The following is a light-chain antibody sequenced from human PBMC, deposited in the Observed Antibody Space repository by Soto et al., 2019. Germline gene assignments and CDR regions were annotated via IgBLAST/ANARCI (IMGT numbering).Light chain of an antibody. CDR1: SRDFGADNH. Sequence: QSALTQPRSVSGSPGQSVTISCSGPSRDFGADNHGAWYQQYPDKAPEVMIYDVSQRPSGVPARFSGSKSGNTASLTISGLQAEDEADYYCCSYGGSVIFGGGTKLTVL. J-gene: IGLJ2*01. V-gene: IGLV2-11*01. CDR2: DVS. CDR3: CSYGGSVI.